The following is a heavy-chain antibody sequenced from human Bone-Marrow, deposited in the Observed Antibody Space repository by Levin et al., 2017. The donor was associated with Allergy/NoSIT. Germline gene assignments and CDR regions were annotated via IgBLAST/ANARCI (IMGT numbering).Heavy chain of an antibody. D-gene: IGHD4-23*01. Sequence: PSETLSLTCTVSGGSISSYYWTWIRQAPEKRREWMGYIDYNGKSNYNPSLKTLFSISIDTSKNLFSLSLSSVTAADSAIYYCARAIPSGGNSYYYYYMDVWGKGITVTVSS. CDR3: ARAIPSGGNSYYYYYMDV. CDR1: GGSISSYY. CDR2: IDYNGKS. J-gene: IGHJ6*03. V-gene: IGHV4-59*01.